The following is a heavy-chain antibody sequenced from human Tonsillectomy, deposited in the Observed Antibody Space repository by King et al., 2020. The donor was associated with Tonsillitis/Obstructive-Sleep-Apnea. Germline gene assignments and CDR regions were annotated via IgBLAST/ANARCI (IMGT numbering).Heavy chain of an antibody. CDR2: IIPIFGTA. D-gene: IGHD2-15*01. CDR3: ARDSPYCSGGSCYHKYFQH. J-gene: IGHJ1*01. V-gene: IGHV1-69*12. Sequence: FQLVQSGAEVKKPGSSVKVSCKASGGTFSSYAISWVRQAPGQGLEWMGGIIPIFGTANYAQKFQCRVTITADESTSTAYMELSSLRSEDTAVYYCARDSPYCSGGSCYHKYFQHWGQGTLVTVSS. CDR1: GGTFSSYA.